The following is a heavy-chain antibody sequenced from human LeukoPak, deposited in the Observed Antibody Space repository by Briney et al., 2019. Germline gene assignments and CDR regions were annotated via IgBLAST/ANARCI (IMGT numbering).Heavy chain of an antibody. J-gene: IGHJ3*02. V-gene: IGHV5-51*01. CDR1: GYTFTNYW. CDR3: ARSIVGKSAFDI. D-gene: IGHD3-22*01. CDR2: IYCDGSKT. Sequence: GESLKISCQTSGYTFTNYWIGWVRQMPGKGLEWMAIIYCDGSKTTYSPSFQSQVTISADKSISTAYLQWSSLKASDTAMYYCARSIVGKSAFDIWGQGTMVTVSS.